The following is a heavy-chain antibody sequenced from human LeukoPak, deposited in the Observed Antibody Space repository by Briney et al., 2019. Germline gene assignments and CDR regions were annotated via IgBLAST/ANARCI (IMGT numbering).Heavy chain of an antibody. V-gene: IGHV3-21*01. CDR3: ASDRQWLVRGENY. Sequence: GGSLRLSCAASGFTFSSYSMNWVSQAPGKRLEWVSSISSSSSYIYYADSVKGRFTISRDNAKNSLYLQMNSLRAEDTAVYYCASDRQWLVRGENYWGQGTPVTVSS. CDR1: GFTFSSYS. J-gene: IGHJ4*02. D-gene: IGHD6-19*01. CDR2: ISSSSSYI.